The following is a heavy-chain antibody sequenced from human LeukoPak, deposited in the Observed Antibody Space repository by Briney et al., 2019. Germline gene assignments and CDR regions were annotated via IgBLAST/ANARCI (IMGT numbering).Heavy chain of an antibody. J-gene: IGHJ6*02. D-gene: IGHD3-9*01. CDR2: INPNSGGT. CDR3: ARLRYSPYYYYYYGMDV. CDR1: GYTFTGYY. V-gene: IGHV1-2*02. Sequence: GASVKVSFKASGYTFTGYYMHWVRHAPGQGLELMGWINPNSGGTNYAQKFQGRVTMTRDTSISTAYMVLSRLRSDDTAVYYCARLRYSPYYYYYYGMDVWGQGTTVTVSS.